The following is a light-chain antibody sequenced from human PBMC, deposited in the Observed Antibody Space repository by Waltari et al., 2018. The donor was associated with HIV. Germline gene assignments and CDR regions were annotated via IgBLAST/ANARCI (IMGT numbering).Light chain of an antibody. CDR1: SLSNYY. J-gene: IGLJ3*02. Sequence: SSELTQDPAVSVALGHTVTITCQGDSLSNYYASWHQQKPGQAPILVIYDKNTRSSGIPDRCSGSTSGNTASLTITGSQAEDEADYYCASRDNNGKRVLFGGGTKVTVL. V-gene: IGLV3-19*01. CDR3: ASRDNNGKRVL. CDR2: DKN.